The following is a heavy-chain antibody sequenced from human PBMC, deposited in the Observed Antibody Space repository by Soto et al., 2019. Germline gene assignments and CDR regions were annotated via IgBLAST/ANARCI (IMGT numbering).Heavy chain of an antibody. Sequence: EVQLLESGGGLVQPGGSLRLSCAASGFTFSNYAMSWVRQAPGKGLEWVSGISAGGDGPNNADSVQGRFTISSDNYKNTTDLEMNSLEAEDTAVYYWAKETALVGEPYFDCWGQGTLVTVFS. CDR1: GFTFSNYA. CDR3: AKETALVGEPYFDC. V-gene: IGHV3-23*01. J-gene: IGHJ4*02. CDR2: ISAGGDGP. D-gene: IGHD1-26*01.